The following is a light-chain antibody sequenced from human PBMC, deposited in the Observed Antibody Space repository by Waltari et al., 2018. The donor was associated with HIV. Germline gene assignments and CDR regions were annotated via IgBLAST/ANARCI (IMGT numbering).Light chain of an antibody. J-gene: IGKJ1*01. CDR1: QGISSA. CDR2: DAS. CDR3: QQFHSYPRT. Sequence: AIQLTQSPSYLSASVGDRVTIPCRASQGISSALAWYQQKVGKAPKLLIYDASSLQSGVPSRVSGSGSGTHFTLTISSLQPEDFATYYCQQFHSYPRTFGQGTKVEIK. V-gene: IGKV1-13*02.